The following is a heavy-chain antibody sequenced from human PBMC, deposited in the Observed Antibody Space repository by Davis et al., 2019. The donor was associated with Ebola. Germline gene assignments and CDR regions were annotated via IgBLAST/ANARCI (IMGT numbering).Heavy chain of an antibody. CDR1: GGTFTSYA. CDR2: IIPIFGTA. Sequence: SVKVSCKASGGTFTSYAISWVRQAPGQGLEWMGGIIPIFGTANYAQKFQGRVTITADESTSTAYMELSSLRSEDTAVYYCARVWVVPAAPNWFDPWGQGTLVTVSS. J-gene: IGHJ5*02. CDR3: ARVWVVPAAPNWFDP. V-gene: IGHV1-69*13. D-gene: IGHD2-2*01.